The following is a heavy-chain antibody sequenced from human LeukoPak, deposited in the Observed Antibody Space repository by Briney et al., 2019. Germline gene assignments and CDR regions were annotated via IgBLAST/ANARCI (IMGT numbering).Heavy chain of an antibody. CDR3: ARHGGPWRDGYNLDY. D-gene: IGHD5-24*01. CDR2: IYYSGST. V-gene: IGHV4-39*01. J-gene: IGHJ4*02. Sequence: SETLSLTRTVSGGSISSSSYYWGWIRQPPGKGLEWIGSIYYSGSTYYNPSLKSRVTISVDTSKNQFSLKLSSVTAADTAVYYCARHGGPWRDGYNLDYWGQGTLVTVSS. CDR1: GGSISSSSYY.